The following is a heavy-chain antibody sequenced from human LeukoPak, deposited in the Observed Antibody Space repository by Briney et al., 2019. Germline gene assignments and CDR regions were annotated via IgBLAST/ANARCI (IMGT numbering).Heavy chain of an antibody. CDR2: IYTSGST. CDR1: GGSISSYY. V-gene: IGHV4-4*07. D-gene: IGHD2-2*01. Sequence: PSETLSLTCTVSGGSISSYYWSWIRQPAGKGLEWIGRIYTSGSTNYNPSVKSRVTMSVDTSTNQFSLKLSPVTAADTAVYYCAREIHNLGYCSSTSCYHDYWGQGTLVTVSS. CDR3: AREIHNLGYCSSTSCYHDY. J-gene: IGHJ4*02.